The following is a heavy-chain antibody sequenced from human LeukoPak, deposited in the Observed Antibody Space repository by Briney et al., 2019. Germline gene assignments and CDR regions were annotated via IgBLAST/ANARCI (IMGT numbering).Heavy chain of an antibody. CDR1: GYNFTTYW. CDR2: IWPDDSDT. Sequence: GESLKISCKGSGYNFTTYWIGWVRQMPGKGLEYMGIIWPDDSDTRYRPSFQGQVTISADKSISTAYLQWSSLKASDTAMYYCARLGSRHGYNWGDLWGQGTLVSVSS. D-gene: IGHD5-24*01. CDR3: ARLGSRHGYNWGDL. J-gene: IGHJ5*02. V-gene: IGHV5-51*01.